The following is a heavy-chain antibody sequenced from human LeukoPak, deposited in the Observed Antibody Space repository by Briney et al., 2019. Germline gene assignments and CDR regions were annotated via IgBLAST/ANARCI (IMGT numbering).Heavy chain of an antibody. CDR1: GYTFACYY. V-gene: IGHV1-2*07. CDR3: ARGTILEPFDI. CDR2: IHPKSGGT. D-gene: IGHD3-3*01. Sequence: GVSVPVSFKASGYTFACYYMHWVRQAPGQGLEWMGWIHPKSGGTKSRHSLQVRVIMTSDTSISTADIEVRRLTSDDTAVYYCARGTILEPFDIWGQGTLVTVSS. J-gene: IGHJ3*02.